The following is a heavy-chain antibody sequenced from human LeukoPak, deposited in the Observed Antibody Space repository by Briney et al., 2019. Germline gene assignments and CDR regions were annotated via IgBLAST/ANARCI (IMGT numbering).Heavy chain of an antibody. J-gene: IGHJ5*02. D-gene: IGHD3-10*01. CDR2: ISSNGDST. CDR3: AKSHYFNSGSYT. CDR1: GFTFNNYA. Sequence: GGSLRLSCAASGFTFNNYAMTWVRQAPGKGLEWVTTISSNGDSTYYADSVKGRLTISRDNSKNTLYLQMNSLRAEDTAVYYCAKSHYFNSGSYTWDRGTLVTVSS. V-gene: IGHV3-23*01.